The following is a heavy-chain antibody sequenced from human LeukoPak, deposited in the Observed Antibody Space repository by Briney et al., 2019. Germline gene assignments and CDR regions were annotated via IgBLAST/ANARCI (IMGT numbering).Heavy chain of an antibody. CDR2: ISSNGYTK. CDR3: VSPPYYFDSGNYYGGY. V-gene: IGHV3-48*03. D-gene: IGHD3-22*01. Sequence: GGSLRLSCVASGFIFSSYEINWVRQAPGKGLEWVSYISSNGYTKNYADSVKGRFTVSRDNAKNSLYLQMNSLRAEDTAIYYCVSPPYYFDSGNYYGGYWGQGTLVTVSS. CDR1: GFIFSSYE. J-gene: IGHJ4*02.